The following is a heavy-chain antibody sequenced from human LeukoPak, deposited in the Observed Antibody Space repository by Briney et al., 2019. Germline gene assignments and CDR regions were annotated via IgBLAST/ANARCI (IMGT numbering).Heavy chain of an antibody. V-gene: IGHV3-21*01. CDR1: GFTFSSYS. J-gene: IGHJ6*02. CDR3: AREGRLGWAPYYYYGMDV. CDR2: ISSSSSYI. Sequence: GGSLRLSCAASGFTFSSYSMNWVRQAPGKGLEWVSSISSSSSYIYYADSVKGRFTISRDNAKNSLYLQMNSLRAEDTAVYYCAREGRLGWAPYYYYGMDVWGQGTTVTVSS. D-gene: IGHD7-27*01.